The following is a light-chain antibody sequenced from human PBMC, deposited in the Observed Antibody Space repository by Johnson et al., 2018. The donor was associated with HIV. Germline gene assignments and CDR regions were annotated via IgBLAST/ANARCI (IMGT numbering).Light chain of an antibody. CDR2: DNN. CDR1: SSNIGNNY. J-gene: IGLJ1*01. Sequence: QSVLTQPPSVSAAPGQKVTISCSGSSSNIGNNYVSWYQQVPGTAPKVLIYDNNKRPSGIPDRFSGSKSGTSATLGITGLQTGDEADYYCGTWDSSLSTGGVFGTGTKVTVL. CDR3: GTWDSSLSTGGV. V-gene: IGLV1-51*01.